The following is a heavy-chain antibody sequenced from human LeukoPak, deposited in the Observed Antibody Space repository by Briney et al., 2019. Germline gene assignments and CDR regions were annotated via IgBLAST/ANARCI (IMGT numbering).Heavy chain of an antibody. D-gene: IGHD3-3*01. J-gene: IGHJ4*02. Sequence: SVKVSCKASGYTFTSYGISWVRQAPGQGLEWMGWISAYNGNTNYAQKLQGRVTMTTDTSTSTAYMELRSLRSDDTAVYYCARDWYYDFWSEPLDYWGQGTLVTVSS. CDR2: ISAYNGNT. CDR1: GYTFTSYG. V-gene: IGHV1-18*01. CDR3: ARDWYYDFWSEPLDY.